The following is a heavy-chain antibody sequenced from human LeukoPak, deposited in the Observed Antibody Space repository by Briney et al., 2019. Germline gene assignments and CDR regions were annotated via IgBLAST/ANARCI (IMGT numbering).Heavy chain of an antibody. V-gene: IGHV4-59*13. CDR2: IYYTGST. CDR3: ARGADDTAGYFDY. D-gene: IGHD5-18*01. J-gene: IGHJ4*02. Sequence: SETLSLTCTVSGDSINSYSWSWIRQPPGKGLEWIGYIYYTGSTNYNPSLKSRVTISVDTSKNHLSLRLNSVTAADTAVYYCARGADDTAGYFDYWGQGTLVTVSS. CDR1: GDSINSYS.